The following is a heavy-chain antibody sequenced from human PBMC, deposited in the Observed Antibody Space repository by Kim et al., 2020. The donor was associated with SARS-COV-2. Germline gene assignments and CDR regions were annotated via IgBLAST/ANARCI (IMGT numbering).Heavy chain of an antibody. CDR2: IYYSGST. CDR3: ARGTYPVQLEPFDY. J-gene: IGHJ4*02. V-gene: IGHV4-59*01. D-gene: IGHD1-1*01. Sequence: SETLSLTCTVSGGSISSYYWSWIRQPPGKGLEWIGYIYYSGSTNYNPSLKSRVTISVDTSKNQFSLKLSSVTAADTAVYYCARGTYPVQLEPFDYWGQGTLVTVSS. CDR1: GGSISSYY.